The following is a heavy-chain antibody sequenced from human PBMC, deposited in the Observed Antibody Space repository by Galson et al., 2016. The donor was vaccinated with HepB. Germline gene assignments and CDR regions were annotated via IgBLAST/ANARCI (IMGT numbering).Heavy chain of an antibody. CDR2: ISGSGGST. CDR1: GLTFSNYA. J-gene: IGHJ4*02. Sequence: SLRLSCAASGLTFSNYAMSWVRQAPGKGLEWVSGISGSGGSTYYADSVKGRFTISRDNSENTLFLQMHSLRAEDTAVYYCAKDEGWAAAGRYYFDYWGQGTLVTVSS. V-gene: IGHV3-23*01. D-gene: IGHD6-13*01. CDR3: AKDEGWAAAGRYYFDY.